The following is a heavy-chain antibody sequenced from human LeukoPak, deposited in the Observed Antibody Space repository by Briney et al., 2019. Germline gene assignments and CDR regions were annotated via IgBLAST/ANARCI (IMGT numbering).Heavy chain of an antibody. CDR3: ARGFIPTTQSSGWYS. J-gene: IGHJ4*02. Sequence: GASVKVSCKASGGTLSSYAISWVRQAPGQGLEWMGGIIPIFGTANYAQKFQGRVTITADESTSTAYMELSSLRSEDTAVYYCARGFIPTTQSSGWYSWGQGTLVTVSS. V-gene: IGHV1-69*13. CDR1: GGTLSSYA. D-gene: IGHD6-19*01. CDR2: IIPIFGTA.